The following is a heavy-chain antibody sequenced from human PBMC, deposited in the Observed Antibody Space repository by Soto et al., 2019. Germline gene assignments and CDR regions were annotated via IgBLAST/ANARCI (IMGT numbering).Heavy chain of an antibody. V-gene: IGHV3-23*01. Sequence: EVQMLESGGGLVQPGGSLRLSCAASGFTFSSYAMSWVRQAPGKGLEWVSGISGSGGSTYYADSVKGRFTISRDNSKNTLYLQMNSLRAEDTAVYYCAKDPRSLYDILSGYYFPENWFDPWGQGTLVTVSS. J-gene: IGHJ5*02. CDR1: GFTFSSYA. D-gene: IGHD3-9*01. CDR3: AKDPRSLYDILSGYYFPENWFDP. CDR2: ISGSGGST.